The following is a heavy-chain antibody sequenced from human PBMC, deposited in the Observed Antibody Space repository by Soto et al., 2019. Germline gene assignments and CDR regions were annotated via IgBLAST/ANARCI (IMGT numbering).Heavy chain of an antibody. CDR1: GGTFSSYA. CDR3: ASKRDYYDSSGYSFSYFDY. CDR2: IIPIFGTA. V-gene: IGHV1-69*13. D-gene: IGHD3-22*01. Sequence: SVKVSCKASGGTFSSYAISWVRQAPGQGLEWMGGIIPIFGTANYAQKFQGRVTITADESTSTAYMELSSLRSEDTAVYYCASKRDYYDSSGYSFSYFDYWGQGTLVTVSS. J-gene: IGHJ4*02.